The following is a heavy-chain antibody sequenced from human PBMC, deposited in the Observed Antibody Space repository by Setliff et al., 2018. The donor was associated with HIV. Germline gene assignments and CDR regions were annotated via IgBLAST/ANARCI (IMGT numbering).Heavy chain of an antibody. CDR1: GTSINSHY. CDR2: ISPSGTT. J-gene: IGHJ4*01. Sequence: SETLSLTCTVSGTSINSHYWSWIRQPAGMRLEWIGHISPSGTTNYNPSLKSRVTISADTSKSQFSLKLTSVTSADTAVYYCARGLEYDHSVGYFDYLGQGMLGTVSS. D-gene: IGHD1-1*01. CDR3: ARGLEYDHSVGYFDY. V-gene: IGHV4-4*07.